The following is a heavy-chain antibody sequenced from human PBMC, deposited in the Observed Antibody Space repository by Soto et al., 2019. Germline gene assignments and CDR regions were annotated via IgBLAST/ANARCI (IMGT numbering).Heavy chain of an antibody. D-gene: IGHD6-13*01. CDR3: ARGAAAGMYYFDY. J-gene: IGHJ4*02. CDR2: IIPIFGTA. CDR1: GGTFSSYA. V-gene: IGHV1-69*13. Sequence: ASVKVSCKASGGTFSSYAISWVRQAPGQGLEWMGGIIPIFGTANYAQKFQGRVTITADESTSTAYMELSSLRSGDTAVYYCARGAAAGMYYFDYWGQGTLVTVSS.